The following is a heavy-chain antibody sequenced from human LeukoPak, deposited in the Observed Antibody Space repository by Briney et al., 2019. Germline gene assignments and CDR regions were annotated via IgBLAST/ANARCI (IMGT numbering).Heavy chain of an antibody. CDR1: GGSISSYY. J-gene: IGHJ4*02. D-gene: IGHD2-21*02. CDR3: ARGGAVVTATLHFDY. V-gene: IGHV4-59*01. Sequence: NPSETLSLTCTVSGGSISSYYWSWIRQPPGKGLEWIGYIYYSGTTDYNPSLKSRVTISVDTSKNQFSLKLSSVTAADTAVYYCARGGAVVTATLHFDYWGQGTLVTVSS. CDR2: IYYSGTT.